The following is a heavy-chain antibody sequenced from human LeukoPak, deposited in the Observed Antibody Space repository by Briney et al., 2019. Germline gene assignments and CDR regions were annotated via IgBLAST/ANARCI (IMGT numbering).Heavy chain of an antibody. Sequence: SHTLSLTCTVSGSSISSYYWSWIRKPPGKGLEWIGYIYYSGSTNYNHSLKSRVTISVDTSKNQFSLKLSSVTAADTAVYYCARRTYCGGDCYSFSFDYWGQGTLVTVSS. D-gene: IGHD2-21*02. CDR1: GSSISSYY. J-gene: IGHJ4*02. V-gene: IGHV4-59*08. CDR2: IYYSGST. CDR3: ARRTYCGGDCYSFSFDY.